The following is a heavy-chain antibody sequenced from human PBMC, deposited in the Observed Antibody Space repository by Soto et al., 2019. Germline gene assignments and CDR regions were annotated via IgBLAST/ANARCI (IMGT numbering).Heavy chain of an antibody. D-gene: IGHD2-2*01. CDR1: GGTFSSYA. CDR3: ASVVDILVVPAAPDV. V-gene: IGHV1-69*06. J-gene: IGHJ6*02. Sequence: QVQLVQSGAAVKKPGSSVKVSCKASGGTFSSYAISWVRQAPGHGLEWMGGIIPIFGRANYAQKFQGRVTITADKYTSTAYMELSSLRSEDTAVYSCASVVDILVVPAAPDVWGQGTTITVSS. CDR2: IIPIFGRA.